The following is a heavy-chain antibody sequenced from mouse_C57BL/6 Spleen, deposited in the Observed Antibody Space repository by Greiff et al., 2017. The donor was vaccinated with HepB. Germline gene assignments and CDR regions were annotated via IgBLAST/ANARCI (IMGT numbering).Heavy chain of an antibody. J-gene: IGHJ4*01. Sequence: EVHLVESGPVLVKPGASVKMSCKASGYTFTDYYMNWVKQSHGKSLEWIGVINPYNGGTSYNQKFKGKATLTVDKSSSTAYMELNSLTSEDSAVYYCARSGGGYYYGSSRGAYAMDYWGQGTSVTVSS. CDR2: INPYNGGT. V-gene: IGHV1-19*01. CDR3: ARSGGGYYYGSSRGAYAMDY. CDR1: GYTFTDYY. D-gene: IGHD1-1*01.